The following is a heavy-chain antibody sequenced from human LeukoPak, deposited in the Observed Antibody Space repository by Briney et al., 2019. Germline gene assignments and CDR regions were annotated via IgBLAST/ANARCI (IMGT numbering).Heavy chain of an antibody. V-gene: IGHV3-30-3*01. CDR1: GFTFSSYA. Sequence: GRSLRLSCAASGFTFSSYAMHWVRQAPGKGLEWVAVISYDGSNKYYADSVKGRFTISRDNSKNTLYLQMNSLRAEDTAVYYCAKESPYGDYGLYYFDYWGQGTLVTVSS. J-gene: IGHJ4*02. CDR3: AKESPYGDYGLYYFDY. D-gene: IGHD4-17*01. CDR2: ISYDGSNK.